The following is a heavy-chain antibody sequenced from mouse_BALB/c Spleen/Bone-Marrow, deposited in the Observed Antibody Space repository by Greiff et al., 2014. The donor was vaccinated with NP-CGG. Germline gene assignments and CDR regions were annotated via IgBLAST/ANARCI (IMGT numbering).Heavy chain of an antibody. Sequence: QVQLQQSGAELVRPGVSVKISCKGSGYTFTDYAMHWVKQSHAKSLEWIGVISTYYGDASYNPKFKGKATVTVDKSSSTAYMELARLTSEDSAIYYCAREGNGNLDYWGQGTTLTVSS. CDR1: GYTFTDYA. CDR2: ISTYYGDA. D-gene: IGHD2-1*01. CDR3: AREGNGNLDY. J-gene: IGHJ2*01. V-gene: IGHV1S137*01.